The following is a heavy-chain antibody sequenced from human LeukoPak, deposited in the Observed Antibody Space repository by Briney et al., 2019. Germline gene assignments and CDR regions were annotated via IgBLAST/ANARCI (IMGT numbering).Heavy chain of an antibody. V-gene: IGHV1-2*06. CDR1: GYTFTGYY. CDR2: INPNSGGT. CDR3: ARDFFPSYYDSSGYSFDP. Sequence: ASVKVSCKASGYTFTGYYIHWVRQAPGQGLEWMGRINPNSGGTNYAQKFQGRVTMTRDTSISTAYMELSRLRSDDTAVYYCARDFFPSYYDSSGYSFDPWGQGTLVTVSS. J-gene: IGHJ5*02. D-gene: IGHD3-22*01.